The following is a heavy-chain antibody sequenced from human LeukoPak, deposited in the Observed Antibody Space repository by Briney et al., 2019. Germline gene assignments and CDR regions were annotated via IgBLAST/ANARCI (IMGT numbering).Heavy chain of an antibody. CDR2: INHSGST. V-gene: IGHV4-34*01. D-gene: IGHD5-24*01. J-gene: IGHJ4*02. CDR1: GGSFSGYY. CDR3: ARVGEMATIIDY. Sequence: SETLSLTCAVYGGSFSGYYWSWIRQPPGEGLEWIGEINHSGSTNYNPSLKSRVNISVDTSKNQFSLKLSSVTAADTAVYYCARVGEMATIIDYWGQGTLVTVSS.